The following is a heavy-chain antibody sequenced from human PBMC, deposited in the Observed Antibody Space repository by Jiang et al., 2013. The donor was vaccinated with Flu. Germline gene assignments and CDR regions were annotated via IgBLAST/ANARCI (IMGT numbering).Heavy chain of an antibody. J-gene: IGHJ3*01. V-gene: IGHV3-21*01. D-gene: IGHD3-22*01. CDR2: ISSSSNYI. CDR1: GFTFSDYS. Sequence: VQLLESGGGLVERGGSLRLSCAASGFTFSDYSMNWVRQAPGKGLEWVSSISSSSNYIYYADSVKGRFSISRDNAKNSLYLQMNNLRAEDTALYYCARGGGGYSSGSPGGFDFWGLRDNGHRLF. CDR3: ARGGGGYSSGSPGGFDF.